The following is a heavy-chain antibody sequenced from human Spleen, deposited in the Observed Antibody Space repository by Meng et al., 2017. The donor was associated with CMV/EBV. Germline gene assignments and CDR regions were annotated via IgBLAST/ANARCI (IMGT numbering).Heavy chain of an antibody. D-gene: IGHD3-3*01. J-gene: IGHJ6*02. V-gene: IGHV1-2*02. CDR3: ARDRISDFWSGYYYYYYGMDV. Sequence: ASVKVSCKASGYTFTGYYMHWVRQAPGQGLEWMGWINPNSGGTNYAQKFQGRVTMTRDTSISTAYMELSRLRPDDTAVYYCARDRISDFWSGYYYYYYGMDVWGQGTTVTVSS. CDR1: GYTFTGYY. CDR2: INPNSGGT.